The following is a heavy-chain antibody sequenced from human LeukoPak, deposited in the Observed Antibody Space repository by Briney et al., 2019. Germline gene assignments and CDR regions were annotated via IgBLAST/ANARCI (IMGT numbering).Heavy chain of an antibody. Sequence: ASVKVCCKASGYTFTDFGISWVRQAPGQGLEWMGWSSAYNGDTKYAQKFQGRVTMTTDTSTSTAYMELRSLRSDDTAVYYCARDDGKYNTDYWGQGTLVTVSS. D-gene: IGHD1-1*01. CDR3: ARDDGKYNTDY. CDR2: SSAYNGDT. V-gene: IGHV1-18*01. J-gene: IGHJ4*02. CDR1: GYTFTDFG.